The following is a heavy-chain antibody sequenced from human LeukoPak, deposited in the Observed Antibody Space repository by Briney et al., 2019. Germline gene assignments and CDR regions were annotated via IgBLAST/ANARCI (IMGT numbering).Heavy chain of an antibody. CDR2: ISYDGSNK. CDR1: GFTFSSYA. V-gene: IGHV3-30-3*01. Sequence: GGSLRLSCAASGFTFSSYAMHWVRQAPGKGLEWVAVISYDGSNKYYADSVKGRFTISRDNSKNTLYLQMNSLRAEDTAVYYCARESGVRGVTNYYFDYWGQGTLVTVSS. D-gene: IGHD3-10*01. CDR3: ARESGVRGVTNYYFDY. J-gene: IGHJ4*02.